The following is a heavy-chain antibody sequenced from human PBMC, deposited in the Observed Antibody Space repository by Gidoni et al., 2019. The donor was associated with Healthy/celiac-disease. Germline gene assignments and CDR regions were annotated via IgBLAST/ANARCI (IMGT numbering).Heavy chain of an antibody. D-gene: IGHD1-1*01. V-gene: IGHV3-72*01. Sequence: EVQLVESGGGLVQPGGSLRLSCAASGFTFSDHYMDWVRQAPGKGLEWVGRTRNKANSYTTEYAASVKGRFTISRDDSKNSLYLQMNSLKTEDTAVYYCARGGWHWNDVDYFDYWGQGTLVTVSS. J-gene: IGHJ4*02. CDR1: GFTFSDHY. CDR3: ARGGWHWNDVDYFDY. CDR2: TRNKANSYTT.